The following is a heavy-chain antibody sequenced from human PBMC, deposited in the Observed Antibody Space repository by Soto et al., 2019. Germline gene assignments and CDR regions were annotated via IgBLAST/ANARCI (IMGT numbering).Heavy chain of an antibody. D-gene: IGHD1-26*01. CDR1: GGSFSGYY. Sequence: SETLSLTCAVYGGSFSGYYWSWIRQPPGKGLEWIGEINHSGSTNYNPPLKSRVTISVDTSKNQFSLKLSSVTAADTAVYYCARGGGQVGAIGDYWXQGTRVTVS. V-gene: IGHV4-34*01. CDR2: INHSGST. J-gene: IGHJ4*02. CDR3: ARGGGQVGAIGDY.